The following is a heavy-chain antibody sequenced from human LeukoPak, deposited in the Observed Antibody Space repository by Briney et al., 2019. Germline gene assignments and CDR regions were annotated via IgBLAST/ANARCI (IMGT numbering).Heavy chain of an antibody. CDR1: GFTFSSYS. V-gene: IGHV3-48*01. J-gene: IGHJ4*02. CDR3: ARDNDDYVWGAADY. Sequence: HTGGSLRLSCAASGFTFSSYSMNWVRQAPGKGLEWVSCISSSSSTIYYADSVKGRFTISRDNAKNSLYLQMNSLRAEDTAVYYCARDNDDYVWGAADYWGQGTLVTVSS. D-gene: IGHD3-16*01. CDR2: ISSSSSTI.